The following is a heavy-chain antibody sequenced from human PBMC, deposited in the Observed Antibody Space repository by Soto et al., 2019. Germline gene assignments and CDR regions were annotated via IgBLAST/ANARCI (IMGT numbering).Heavy chain of an antibody. J-gene: IGHJ6*02. CDR3: ARDVTDYVLDV. CDR2: ISYDGRYI. CDR1: GFIFSNYA. Sequence: QMQLVESGGGVVQPRNSLRLSCAASGFIFSNYAMHWVRQAPGKGLEWVALISYDGRYIYYADSVKGRFAISRDNSKKTVELLMNSLRREDTAVYYCARDVTDYVLDVWGQGTTVIVSS. V-gene: IGHV3-30*03. D-gene: IGHD3-9*01.